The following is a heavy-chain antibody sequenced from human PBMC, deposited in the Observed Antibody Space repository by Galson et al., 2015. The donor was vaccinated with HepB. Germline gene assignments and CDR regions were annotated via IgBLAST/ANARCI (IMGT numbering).Heavy chain of an antibody. V-gene: IGHV4-39*01. D-gene: IGHD1-26*01. CDR2: IYYSGST. J-gene: IGHJ4*02. Sequence: IRQPPGKGLEWIGSIYYSGSTYYNPSLKSRVTISVDTSKNQFSLKLSSVTAADTAVYYCARRGSGNRLDYWGQGTLVTVSS. CDR3: ARRGSGNRLDY.